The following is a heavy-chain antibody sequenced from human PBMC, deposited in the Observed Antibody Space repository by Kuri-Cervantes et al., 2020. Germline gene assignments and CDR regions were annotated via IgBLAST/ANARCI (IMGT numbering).Heavy chain of an antibody. CDR3: ARDEVAARPVWFDP. J-gene: IGHJ5*02. Sequence: ASVKVSCKASGYTFITYGISWVRQAPGQGLEWMGWISVYHGNTIYAQKFQGRVTMTTDTSTSTAYMELRSLTLDDTAVYYCARDEVAARPVWFDPWGQGTLVTVSS. V-gene: IGHV1-18*01. D-gene: IGHD6-6*01. CDR2: ISVYHGNT. CDR1: GYTFITYG.